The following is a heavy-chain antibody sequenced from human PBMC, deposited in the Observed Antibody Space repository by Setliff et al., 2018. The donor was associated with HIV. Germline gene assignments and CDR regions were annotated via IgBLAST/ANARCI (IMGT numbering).Heavy chain of an antibody. J-gene: IGHJ6*03. CDR2: IYYNGST. V-gene: IGHV4-59*11. CDR1: GGSIRSHY. CDR3: ARRGDFWSGYYGRYYYYYMDV. Sequence: SETLSLTCTVSGGSIRSHYWSWIRQSPGKGLEYIGYIYYNGSTNYNPSLQSRVTISVETSKNQFSLKLSSVTAADTAVYYCARRGDFWSGYYGRYYYYYMDVWGKGTTVTAP. D-gene: IGHD3-3*01.